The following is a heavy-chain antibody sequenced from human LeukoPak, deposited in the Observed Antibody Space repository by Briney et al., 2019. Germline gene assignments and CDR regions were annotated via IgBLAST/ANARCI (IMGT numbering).Heavy chain of an antibody. J-gene: IGHJ2*01. CDR2: ISAYEGNT. Sequence: GASVKVSCKSSGYTFSTHGVTLVRQAPGPGPEWMGWISAYEGNTDYAQKFHDRVTMTTHTSTSTAYMELRSLTSDDTAVYYCARTLGGMTVERATGLDLWGRGTLVTVSS. D-gene: IGHD5-24*01. CDR3: ARTLGGMTVERATGLDL. V-gene: IGHV1-18*01. CDR1: GYTFSTHG.